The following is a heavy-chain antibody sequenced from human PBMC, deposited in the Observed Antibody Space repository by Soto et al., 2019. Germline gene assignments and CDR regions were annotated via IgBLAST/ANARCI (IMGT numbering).Heavy chain of an antibody. CDR2: IYFSGSG. CDR1: GGSISSYY. J-gene: IGHJ4*02. V-gene: IGHV4-59*01. Sequence: PSETLSLTCTVSGGSISSYYWSWSRQPPGKGLGYIGYIYFSGSGNYNPSLKSRLTISLDTSKNQFSLKLSSVTAADTAVYYCARHIASQHCSGGSCYGPFDYWGQGTPVTVSS. D-gene: IGHD2-15*01. CDR3: ARHIASQHCSGGSCYGPFDY.